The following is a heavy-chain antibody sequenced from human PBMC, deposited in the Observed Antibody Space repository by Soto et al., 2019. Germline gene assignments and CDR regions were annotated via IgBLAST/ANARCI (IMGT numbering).Heavy chain of an antibody. CDR2: IYYSGST. CDR1: GGSISSGGYY. J-gene: IGHJ6*02. CDR3: ARELGYDILTGYEGYGMEV. D-gene: IGHD3-9*01. Sequence: LPETLSLTCTVSGGSISSGGYYWSWIRQHPGKGLEWIGYIYYSGSTYYNPSLKSRVTISVDTSKNQFSLKLSSVTAADTAVYYCARELGYDILTGYEGYGMEVWGQGTTVTVSS. V-gene: IGHV4-31*03.